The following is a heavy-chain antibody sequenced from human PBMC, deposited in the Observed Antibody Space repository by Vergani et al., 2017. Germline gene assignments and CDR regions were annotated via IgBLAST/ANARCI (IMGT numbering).Heavy chain of an antibody. D-gene: IGHD3-10*01. Sequence: EVQLLESGGGLVQPGGSLRLSCAASGFTFSSYAMSWVRQAPGKGLEWVSAISGSGGSTYYADSVKGRFTISRDNSKNTLYLQMNSLRAEDTAVYYCALTRYYGSGCYPFDYWGQGTLVTVSS. CDR1: GFTFSSYA. V-gene: IGHV3-23*01. CDR2: ISGSGGST. J-gene: IGHJ4*02. CDR3: ALTRYYGSGCYPFDY.